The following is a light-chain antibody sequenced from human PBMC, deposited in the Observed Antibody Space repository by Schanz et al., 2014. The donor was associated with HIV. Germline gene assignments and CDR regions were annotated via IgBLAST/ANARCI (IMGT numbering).Light chain of an antibody. CDR1: QSVLYSSNNETY. Sequence: DIVMTQSPDSLPVSLGERATITCKSSQSVLYSSNNETYLAWYQQKPGQPPKLLIYWASNRKVGVPDRFSGSVSGTDFTLTISGLQAEDVAVYYCQQYYSTPPTFGGGTKVEIK. CDR2: WAS. V-gene: IGKV4-1*01. J-gene: IGKJ4*01. CDR3: QQYYSTPPT.